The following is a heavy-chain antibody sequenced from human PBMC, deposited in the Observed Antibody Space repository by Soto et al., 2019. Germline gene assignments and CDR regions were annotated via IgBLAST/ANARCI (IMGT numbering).Heavy chain of an antibody. J-gene: IGHJ6*03. CDR3: ASDPRYYYYYYMDV. V-gene: IGHV3-48*01. Sequence: GGSLRLSCAASGFTFSSYSMNWVRQAPGKGLEWVSYISSSSSTIYYADSVKGRFTISRDNAKNSLYLQMNSLRAEDTAVYYCASDPRYYYYYYMDVWGKGTTVTVSS. CDR1: GFTFSSYS. CDR2: ISSSSSTI.